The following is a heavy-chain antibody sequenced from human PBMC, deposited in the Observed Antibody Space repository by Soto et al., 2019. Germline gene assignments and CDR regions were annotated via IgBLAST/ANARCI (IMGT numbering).Heavy chain of an antibody. V-gene: IGHV3-15*01. Sequence: EVQLVESGGGLVKPGGSLRLSCAASGFTFSNAWMSWVRQAPGKGLEWVGRIKSKTDGGTTDYAAPVKGRFTISRDDSKNTLYLQMNSLKTEDTAVYYCTTDFGPYGDYDGYWGQGTLVTVSS. J-gene: IGHJ4*02. D-gene: IGHD4-17*01. CDR1: GFTFSNAW. CDR2: IKSKTDGGTT. CDR3: TTDFGPYGDYDGY.